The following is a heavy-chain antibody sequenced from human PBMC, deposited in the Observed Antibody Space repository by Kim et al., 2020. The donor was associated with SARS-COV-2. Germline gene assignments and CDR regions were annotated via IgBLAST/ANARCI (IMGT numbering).Heavy chain of an antibody. CDR2: ISWNSGSI. V-gene: IGHV3-9*01. D-gene: IGHD5-18*01. J-gene: IGHJ6*02. CDR1: GFTFGDYA. CDR3: AKDGGYSYGDYGMDV. Sequence: GGSLRLSCAASGFTFGDYAMHWVWQAPGKGLEWVSGISWNSGSIGYADSVKGRFTISRDNAKNSLYLQMNSLRAEDTALYYCAKDGGYSYGDYGMDVWG.